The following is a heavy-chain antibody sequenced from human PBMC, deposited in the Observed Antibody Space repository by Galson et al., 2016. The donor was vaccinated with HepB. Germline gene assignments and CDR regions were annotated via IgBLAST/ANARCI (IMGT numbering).Heavy chain of an antibody. D-gene: IGHD3-22*01. CDR2: VYYNGAT. J-gene: IGHJ4*02. CDR1: GGSINGYF. V-gene: IGHV4-59*03. CDR3: ARYDIRGYYYEI. Sequence: SETLSLTCTVSGGSINGYFWAWIRQPPGKGLEWLGHVYYNGATSYSPSLWSQVAMSVDMSKNQWSLRLNSMTAADTAFYYCARYDIRGYYYEIWGQGTLVTVSS.